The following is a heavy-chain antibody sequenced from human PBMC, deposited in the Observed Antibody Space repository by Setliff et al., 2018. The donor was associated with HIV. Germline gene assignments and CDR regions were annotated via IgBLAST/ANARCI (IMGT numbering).Heavy chain of an antibody. CDR1: GYSISTAYY. Sequence: PSETLSLTCAVSGYSISTAYYWGWIRQPPGKGLEWIGSVYHSGTTYYNPSLKSRVTMSVDTSTSRLSLKVHSVTAADTAMYYCARGSQGTSWTDYWGQGTLVTVSS. J-gene: IGHJ4*02. D-gene: IGHD6-13*01. CDR2: VYHSGTT. V-gene: IGHV4-38-2*01. CDR3: ARGSQGTSWTDY.